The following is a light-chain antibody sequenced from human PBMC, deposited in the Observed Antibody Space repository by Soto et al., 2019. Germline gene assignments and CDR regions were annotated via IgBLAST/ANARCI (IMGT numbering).Light chain of an antibody. CDR2: GNS. V-gene: IGLV1-40*01. CDR1: SSNIGAGYD. CDR3: QSYASSLSGWV. Sequence: QSVLTQPPSVSGAPGQRVTISCTGSSSNIGAGYDVHWYQQLPGTAPQLLISGNSNRPSGVPDRFSGSKSGTSASLAITGLQAEDEADYYCQSYASSLSGWVFGGGTKLTVL. J-gene: IGLJ3*02.